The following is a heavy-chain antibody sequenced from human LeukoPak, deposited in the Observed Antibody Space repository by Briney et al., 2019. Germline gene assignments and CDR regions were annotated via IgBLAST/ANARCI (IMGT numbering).Heavy chain of an antibody. CDR1: GDSISTDDYY. J-gene: IGHJ4*02. D-gene: IGHD4-17*01. V-gene: IGHV4-61*02. Sequence: NPSETLSLTCTVSGDSISTDDYYWSWIRQPAGKGLEWIGRIYTSGSTNYNPSLKSRVTISVDTSKNQFSLKLSSVTAADTAVYYCARVRGTTVTEFDYWGQGTLVTVSS. CDR3: ARVRGTTVTEFDY. CDR2: IYTSGST.